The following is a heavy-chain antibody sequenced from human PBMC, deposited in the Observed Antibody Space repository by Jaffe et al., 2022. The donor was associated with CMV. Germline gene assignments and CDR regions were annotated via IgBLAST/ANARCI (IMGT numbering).Heavy chain of an antibody. D-gene: IGHD3-3*01. CDR1: GYSFTSYW. J-gene: IGHJ5*02. V-gene: IGHV5-51*01. Sequence: EVQLVQSGAEVKKPGESLKISCKGSGYSFTSYWIGWVRQMPGKGLEWMGIIYPGDSDTRYSPSFQGQVTISADKSISTAYLQWSSLKASDTAMYYCARRGGPSKYYDFWSGLYEQYNWFDPWGQGTLVTVSS. CDR2: IYPGDSDT. CDR3: ARRGGPSKYYDFWSGLYEQYNWFDP.